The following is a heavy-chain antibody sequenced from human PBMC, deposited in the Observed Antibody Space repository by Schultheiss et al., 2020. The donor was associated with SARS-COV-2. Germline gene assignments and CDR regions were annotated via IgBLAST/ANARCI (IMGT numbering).Heavy chain of an antibody. CDR2: IYYSGST. D-gene: IGHD3-10*01. J-gene: IGHJ4*02. CDR3: ARESASGGYPY. Sequence: SETLSLTCTVSGGSVSSGSYYWSWIRQPPGKGLEWIGSIYYSGSTYYNPSLKSRVTISVDTSKNQFSLKLSSVTAADTAVYYCARESASGGYPYWGQGTLVTVSS. CDR1: GGSVSSGSYY. V-gene: IGHV4-39*07.